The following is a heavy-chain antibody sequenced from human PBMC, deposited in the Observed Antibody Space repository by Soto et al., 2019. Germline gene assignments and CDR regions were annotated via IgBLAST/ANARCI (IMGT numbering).Heavy chain of an antibody. CDR3: VRSGTARLLRHSWFDT. CDR2: ITTSSAYI. V-gene: IGHV3-21*01. J-gene: IGHJ5*02. CDR1: GFTFNTYD. Sequence: EVQLVESGGGLVKRGGSLRRYCAASGFTFNTYDMNWVRQAPGKGLEWVSSITTSSAYIYYADSLKGRITISRDNAKNSLFLQMNSLRAEDTAVYYCVRSGTARLLRHSWFDTWGQGTLVTVSS. D-gene: IGHD2-21*01.